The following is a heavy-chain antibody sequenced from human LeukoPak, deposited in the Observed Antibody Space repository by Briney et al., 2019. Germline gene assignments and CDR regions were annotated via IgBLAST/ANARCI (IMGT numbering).Heavy chain of an antibody. V-gene: IGHV4-59*11. CDR1: GGSISSHY. CDR2: IYYSRST. Sequence: SETLSLTCTVSGGSISSHYWSWIRQPPGKGLEWIGYIYYSRSTNYNPSLKSRVTISVYTSKNQFSLELSSVTAADTAVYYCARETIWFDPWGQGTLVTVS. D-gene: IGHD1-7*01. CDR3: ARETIWFDP. J-gene: IGHJ5*02.